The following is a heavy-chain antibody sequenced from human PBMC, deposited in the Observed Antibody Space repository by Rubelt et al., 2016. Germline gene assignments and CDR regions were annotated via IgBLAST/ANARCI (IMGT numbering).Heavy chain of an antibody. D-gene: IGHD3-10*01. V-gene: IGHV1-18*01. CDR2: ISAYNGNT. CDR3: ARDPLPVRGVIMTPTH. Sequence: QVQLVQSGAEVKKPGASVKVSCKASGYTFTSYGISWVRQAPGQGLEWMGWISAYNGNTNDAQKLQGGVTMTTDTATSTADMELRSLRSDDTAVYYCARDPLPVRGVIMTPTHWGQGTLVTVSS. J-gene: IGHJ4*02. CDR1: GYTFTSYG.